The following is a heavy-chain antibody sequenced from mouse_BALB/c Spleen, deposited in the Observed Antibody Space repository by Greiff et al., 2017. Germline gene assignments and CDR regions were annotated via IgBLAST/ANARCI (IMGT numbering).Heavy chain of an antibody. CDR1: GFTFSSYG. D-gene: IGHD1-2*01. CDR3: ARQDYGYDFDY. CDR2: ISSGGSYT. V-gene: IGHV5-6*01. J-gene: IGHJ2*01. Sequence: EVQLVESGGDLVKPGGYLKLSCAASGFTFSSYGMSWVRQTPDKRLEWVATISSGGSYTYYPDSVKGRFTISRDNAKNTLYLQMSSLKSEDTAMYYCARQDYGYDFDYWGQGTTLTVSS.